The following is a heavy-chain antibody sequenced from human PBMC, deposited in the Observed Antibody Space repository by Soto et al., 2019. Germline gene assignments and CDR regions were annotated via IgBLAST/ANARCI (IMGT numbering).Heavy chain of an antibody. CDR1: GYTFTSYY. D-gene: IGHD3-16*01. Sequence: ASVKVSCKASGYTFTSYYMHWVRQAPGQGLEWMGIINPSGGSTSYAQKFQGRVTMTRDTSTSTVYMELSSLRSEDTAVYYCAIYGRIRIQEGFDPCGQGSLVTVSA. J-gene: IGHJ5*02. V-gene: IGHV1-46*03. CDR3: AIYGRIRIQEGFDP. CDR2: INPSGGST.